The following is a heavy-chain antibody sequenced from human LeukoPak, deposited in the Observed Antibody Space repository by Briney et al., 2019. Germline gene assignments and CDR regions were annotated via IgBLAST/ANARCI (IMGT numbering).Heavy chain of an antibody. CDR3: AREGYYYGSGSPYCFDR. Sequence: GGSLRLSCAASRFTFSSYSMNWVRQAPGKGLEWVSYISTTSSTIYYADSVKGRFTISRDNAKNSPYLQMNSLRAEDTAVYYCAREGYYYGSGSPYCFDRWGQGTLVTVSS. CDR1: RFTFSSYS. D-gene: IGHD3-10*01. V-gene: IGHV3-48*01. J-gene: IGHJ4*02. CDR2: ISTTSSTI.